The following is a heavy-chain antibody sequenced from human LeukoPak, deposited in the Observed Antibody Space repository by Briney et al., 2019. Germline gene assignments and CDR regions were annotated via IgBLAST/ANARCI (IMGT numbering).Heavy chain of an antibody. J-gene: IGHJ4*02. CDR1: GFTFSSYA. D-gene: IGHD3-22*01. CDR2: ISYDGSNK. V-gene: IGHV3-30*04. Sequence: GRSLRLSCAASGFTFSSYAMHWVRQAPGKGLEWVAVISYDGSNKYYADSVKGRFTISRDNSKNTLYLQMNSLRAEDTAVYYCAFHYYDSSGYSASFDYWGQGTLVTVSS. CDR3: AFHYYDSSGYSASFDY.